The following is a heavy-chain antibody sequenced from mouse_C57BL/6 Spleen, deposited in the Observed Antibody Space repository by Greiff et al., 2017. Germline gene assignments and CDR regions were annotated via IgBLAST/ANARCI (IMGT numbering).Heavy chain of an antibody. CDR3: ARSIYYDSY. J-gene: IGHJ3*01. V-gene: IGHV3-6*01. Sequence: EVQLQESGPGLVKPSQSLSLTCSVTGYSITSGYYWKWIRQFPGNKLEWMGYISYDGSNNYNPSLKNRISITRDTSKNQFFLKLNSVTTEDTATYYCARSIYYDSYWGQGTLVTVSA. CDR1: GYSITSGYY. D-gene: IGHD2-4*01. CDR2: ISYDGSN.